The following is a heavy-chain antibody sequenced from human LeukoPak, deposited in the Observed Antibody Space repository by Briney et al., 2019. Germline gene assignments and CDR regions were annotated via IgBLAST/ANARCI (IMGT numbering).Heavy chain of an antibody. J-gene: IGHJ5*02. CDR3: ARHYDFWSGYYTQVSWFDP. CDR2: IYYSGST. V-gene: IGHV4-39*01. CDR1: GGSISSSSYY. Sequence: SETLSLTCTVSGGSISSSSYYWGWIRQPPGKGLEWIGSIYYSGSTYYNPSLKGRVTISVDTSKNQFSLKLSSVTAADTAVYYCARHYDFWSGYYTQVSWFDPWGQGTLVTVSS. D-gene: IGHD3-3*01.